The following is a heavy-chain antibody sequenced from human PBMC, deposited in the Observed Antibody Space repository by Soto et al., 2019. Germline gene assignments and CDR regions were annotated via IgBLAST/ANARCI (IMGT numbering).Heavy chain of an antibody. CDR2: ISYSGST. V-gene: IGHV4-59*01. J-gene: IGHJ4*02. D-gene: IGHD6-13*01. CDR3: AGGTSWQLPFDS. Sequence: SETLSLTCTVSSDSISSYYWSWIRQPPGKRLEWIGYISYSGSTDYNPSLKSRVTISGDTSKNQFSLKVSSVTAADTAVYYCAGGTSWQLPFDSWGQGTLATVSS. CDR1: SDSISSYY.